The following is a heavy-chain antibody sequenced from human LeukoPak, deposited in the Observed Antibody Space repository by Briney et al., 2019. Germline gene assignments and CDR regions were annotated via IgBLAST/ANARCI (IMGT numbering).Heavy chain of an antibody. CDR3: AKDRSTRTSYGMDV. CDR2: ISWNSGSI. Sequence: PGRSLRLSCAASGFNFDNYAMHWVRQAPGKGLEWVSGISWNSGSIGYADSVKGRFTISRDNAKNSLYLQMNSLRDEDTALYYCAKDRSTRTSYGMDVWGQGTTVTVSS. J-gene: IGHJ6*02. CDR1: GFNFDNYA. V-gene: IGHV3-9*01.